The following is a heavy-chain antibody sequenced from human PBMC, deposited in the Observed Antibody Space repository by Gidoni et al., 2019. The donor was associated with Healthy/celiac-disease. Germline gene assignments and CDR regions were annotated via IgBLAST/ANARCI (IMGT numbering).Heavy chain of an antibody. J-gene: IGHJ6*03. CDR2: INHSGST. Sequence: VQLQQWGAGLLKPSETLSLTCAVSGGSFSGYYWSWIRQPPGKGLEWIGEINHSGSTNYNPSLKSRVTISVDTSKNQFSLKLSSVTAADTAVYYCARGTALSYMDVWGKGTTVTVSS. CDR3: ARGTALSYMDV. CDR1: GGSFSGYY. V-gene: IGHV4-34*01.